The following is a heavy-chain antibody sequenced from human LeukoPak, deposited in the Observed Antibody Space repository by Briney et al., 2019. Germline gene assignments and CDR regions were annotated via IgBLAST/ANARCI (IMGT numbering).Heavy chain of an antibody. D-gene: IGHD1-26*01. Sequence: GPPVRSPSKPPGSTFTGYLIHWGGQAPDQRLEWMGWISAGNGNTKYSQNFQGRVTFISNTSATTAFMELSSLRSEDAAVYYCARDSGSGNNDYWGQGTLVTVSS. J-gene: IGHJ4*02. CDR3: ARDSGSGNNDY. V-gene: IGHV1-3*01. CDR1: GSTFTGYL. CDR2: ISAGNGNT.